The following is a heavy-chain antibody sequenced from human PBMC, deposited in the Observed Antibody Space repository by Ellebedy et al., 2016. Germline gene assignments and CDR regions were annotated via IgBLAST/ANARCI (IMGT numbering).Heavy chain of an antibody. D-gene: IGHD3-3*01. CDR2: INHSGST. V-gene: IGHV4-34*01. CDR3: ARGGRITIFGVVIGIGGYFDY. J-gene: IGHJ4*02. CDR1: GGSFSGYY. Sequence: SETLSLXCAVYGGSFSGYYWSWIRQPPGKGLEWIGEINHSGSTNYNPSLKSRVTISVDTSKNQFSLKLSSVTAADTAVYYCARGGRITIFGVVIGIGGYFDYWGQGTLVTVSS.